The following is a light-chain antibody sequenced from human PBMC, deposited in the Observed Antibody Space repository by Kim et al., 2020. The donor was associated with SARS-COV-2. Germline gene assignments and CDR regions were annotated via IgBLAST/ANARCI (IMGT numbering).Light chain of an antibody. CDR1: QGISHY. V-gene: IGKV1-16*02. J-gene: IGKJ2*01. Sequence: DIQMTQSPSSLSASVGDRVTITCRASQGISHYLLWFQQKPGKAPKSLRHDASSKFSGSGSGTEFTLTITSLQPEDFATYYCQQYNSYPLTFGKETRLEIK. CDR3: QQYNSYPLT. CDR2: DA.